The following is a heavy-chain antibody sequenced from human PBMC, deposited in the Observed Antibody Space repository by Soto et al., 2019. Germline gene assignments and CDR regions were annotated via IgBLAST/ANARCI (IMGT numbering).Heavy chain of an antibody. CDR1: GFTFSSYA. CDR3: AKDLRTESIVLMVYAGDY. Sequence: EVQLLESGGGLVQPGGSLRLSCAASGFTFSSYAMSWVRQAPGKGLEWVSAISGSGGSTYYADSVKGRFTISRDNSKNTLYLQMNSRRAEDTAVYYCAKDLRTESIVLMVYAGDYWGQGTLVTVSS. V-gene: IGHV3-23*01. J-gene: IGHJ4*02. D-gene: IGHD2-8*01. CDR2: ISGSGGST.